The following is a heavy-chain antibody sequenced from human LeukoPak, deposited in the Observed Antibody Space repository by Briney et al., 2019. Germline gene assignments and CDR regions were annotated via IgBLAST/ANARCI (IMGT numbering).Heavy chain of an antibody. V-gene: IGHV3-23*01. CDR1: GFTFSNYA. J-gene: IGHJ4*02. CDR2: TSGSGGAT. D-gene: IGHD5-18*01. Sequence: GGSLRLSCAASGFTFSNYAMSWVRQATGKGLEWVSSTSGSGGATYYADSVKGRFTISRDNSRNTLFLQMNSLRAEDTAVYYCARDSQLWLYLDYWGQGTLVTVSS. CDR3: ARDSQLWLYLDY.